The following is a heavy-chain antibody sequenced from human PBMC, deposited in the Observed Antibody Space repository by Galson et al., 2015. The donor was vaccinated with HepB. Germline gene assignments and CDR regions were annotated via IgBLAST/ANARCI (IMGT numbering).Heavy chain of an antibody. D-gene: IGHD5-24*01. CDR1: GYTFTSYA. V-gene: IGHV1-3*01. J-gene: IGHJ4*02. CDR2: INAGNGNT. CDR3: ARGVDGYNHYCLDY. Sequence: SVKVSCKASGYTFTSYAMHWVRQAPGQRLEWMGGINAGNGNTKYSQKFQGRVTITADKSTSTAYMELSSLRSEDTAVYYCARGVDGYNHYCLDYWGQGTLVTVSS.